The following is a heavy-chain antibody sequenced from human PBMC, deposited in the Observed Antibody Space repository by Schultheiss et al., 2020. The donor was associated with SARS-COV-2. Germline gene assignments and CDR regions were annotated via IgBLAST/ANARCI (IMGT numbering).Heavy chain of an antibody. CDR2: IYSGDNT. J-gene: IGHJ3*02. V-gene: IGHV3-66*02. CDR3: ASSLTPVRNAFDI. D-gene: IGHD2-8*01. CDR1: GFTFSSYA. Sequence: GESLKISCSASGFTFSSYAMHWVRQAPGKGLEWVSVIYSGDNTYYTDSVKGRFTISRDNSKNTLYLQMNSLRAEDTAVYYCASSLTPVRNAFDIWGQGTMVTVSS.